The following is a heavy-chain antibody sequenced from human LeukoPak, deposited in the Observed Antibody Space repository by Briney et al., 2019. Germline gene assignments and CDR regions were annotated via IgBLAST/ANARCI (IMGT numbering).Heavy chain of an antibody. V-gene: IGHV3-30*01. J-gene: IGHJ4*02. CDR3: AREQNGGWYDY. D-gene: IGHD6-19*01. CDR2: ISHYERNE. CDR1: GFTFSSYN. Sequence: GRSLRLSCAASGFTFSSYNIHWVRQAPGKGPEWVAVISHYERNEYYADSVKGRFTISRDNSKNTLYLQMDSLRAEDTAVYKCAREQNGGWYDYWGQGTLVTVSS.